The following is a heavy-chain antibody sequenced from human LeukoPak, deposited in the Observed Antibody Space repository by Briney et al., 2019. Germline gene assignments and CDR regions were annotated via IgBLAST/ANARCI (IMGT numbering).Heavy chain of an antibody. D-gene: IGHD6-13*01. Sequence: SETLSLTCAVYGGSFSGYYWSWIRQPPGKGLEWIGEINHSGSTNYNPSLKSRVTISVDTSKNQFSLKLSSVTAADTAVYYCARAAGQQLVPRGTYFDYWGQGTLVTVSS. CDR2: INHSGST. J-gene: IGHJ4*02. CDR1: GGSFSGYY. CDR3: ARAAGQQLVPRGTYFDY. V-gene: IGHV4-34*01.